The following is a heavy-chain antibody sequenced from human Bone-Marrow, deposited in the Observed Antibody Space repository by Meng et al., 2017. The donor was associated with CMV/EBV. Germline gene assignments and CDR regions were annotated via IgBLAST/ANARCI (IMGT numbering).Heavy chain of an antibody. CDR2: IYRSGST. V-gene: IGHV4-4*07. J-gene: IGHJ4*02. D-gene: IGHD3-9*01. CDR1: SYY. Sequence: SYYWSWIRPPAGTGLEWIGRIYRSGSTNYNPSLKSRVTMSVDTSKNQFSLKLSSVTAADTAVYYCARTREVLRYFDWVAGSYYFDYWGQGTLVTVSS. CDR3: ARTREVLRYFDWVAGSYYFDY.